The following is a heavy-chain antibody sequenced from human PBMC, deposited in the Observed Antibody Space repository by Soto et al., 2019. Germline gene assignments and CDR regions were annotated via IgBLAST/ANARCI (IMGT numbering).Heavy chain of an antibody. CDR2: INPNSVGT. J-gene: IGHJ3*02. D-gene: IGHD6-13*01. Sequence: QVQLVQSGAEVKKPGASVKVSCKASGYTFTGYYMHWVRQAPGQGLEWMGWINPNSVGTNYAQKFQGWVTMTRDTSISTAYMELSRLRSDDTAVYYCARVGYSSSSGTAFDIWGQGTMVTVSS. CDR3: ARVGYSSSSGTAFDI. V-gene: IGHV1-2*04. CDR1: GYTFTGYY.